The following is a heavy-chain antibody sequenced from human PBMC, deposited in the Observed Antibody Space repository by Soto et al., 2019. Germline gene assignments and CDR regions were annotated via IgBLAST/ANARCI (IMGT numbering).Heavy chain of an antibody. V-gene: IGHV3-23*01. D-gene: IGHD3-22*01. J-gene: IGHJ4*02. Sequence: SLRLSCAASGFTFSSYAMSWVRQAPGKGLEWVSAISGSGGSTYYADSVKGRFTISRDNSKNTLYLQMNSLRAEDTAVYYCAKGDSSGYSTPIDYWGQGTLVTVSS. CDR1: GFTFSSYA. CDR3: AKGDSSGYSTPIDY. CDR2: ISGSGGST.